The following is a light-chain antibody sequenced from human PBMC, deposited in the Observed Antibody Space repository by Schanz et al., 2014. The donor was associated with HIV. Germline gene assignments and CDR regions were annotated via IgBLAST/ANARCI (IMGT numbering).Light chain of an antibody. CDR2: GAS. V-gene: IGKV3-20*01. CDR3: QQYNSFSST. Sequence: EIVLTQSPGTLSLSPGERATLSCRASQSVSSSYLAWYQQKPGQAPRLLIYGASSRATGIPDRFSGRGSGTEFTLTITSLQPDDFATYYCQQYNSFSSTFGQGTKLEIK. J-gene: IGKJ2*01. CDR1: QSVSSSY.